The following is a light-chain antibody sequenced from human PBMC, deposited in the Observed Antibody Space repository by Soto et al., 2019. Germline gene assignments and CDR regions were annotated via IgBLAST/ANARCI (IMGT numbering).Light chain of an antibody. CDR1: SSDIGGYNY. Sequence: QSALTQPASVSGSPGQSITISCTGTSSDIGGYNYVSWYQQHPGKAPKLMIYDVSNRPSGVSNRFSGSKSGNTASLTISGLQDEDEDDYYCSSYTSSSSLFGGGTKVTVL. CDR2: DVS. V-gene: IGLV2-14*03. CDR3: SSYTSSSSL. J-gene: IGLJ2*01.